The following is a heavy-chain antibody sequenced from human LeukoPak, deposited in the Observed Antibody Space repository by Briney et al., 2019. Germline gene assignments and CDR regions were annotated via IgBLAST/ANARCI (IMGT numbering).Heavy chain of an antibody. J-gene: IGHJ6*03. CDR3: AKVGYYYYYMDV. V-gene: IGHV3-23*01. Sequence: QPGGSLRLSCIASGFTLSSYEMSWIRQAPGKGVEWVSAISGSGGSTYYADSVKGRFTISRDNSKNTLYLQMKSLRAEDTAVYYCAKVGYYYYYMDVWGKGTTVTVSS. CDR1: GFTLSSYE. D-gene: IGHD3-10*01. CDR2: ISGSGGST.